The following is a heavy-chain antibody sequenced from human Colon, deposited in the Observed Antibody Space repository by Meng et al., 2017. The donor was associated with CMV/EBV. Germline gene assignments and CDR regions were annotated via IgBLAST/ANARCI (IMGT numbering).Heavy chain of an antibody. Sequence: GGSLRLSCAASGFSFSNAIMHWVRQAPGRGLEFVSAIDASGDSKYYADSVKGRFAISRDNSKNTLYLEMGSLRPEDMAIYFCARESGSSGRAGSFDYWGQGTLVTVSS. CDR3: ARESGSSGRAGSFDY. V-gene: IGHV3-64*02. CDR1: GFSFSNAI. D-gene: IGHD6-19*01. J-gene: IGHJ4*02. CDR2: IDASGDSK.